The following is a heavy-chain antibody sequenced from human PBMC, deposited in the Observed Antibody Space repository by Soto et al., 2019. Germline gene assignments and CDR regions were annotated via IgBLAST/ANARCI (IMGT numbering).Heavy chain of an antibody. V-gene: IGHV3-21*01. D-gene: IGHD5-12*01. CDR2: ISSSSSYI. CDR1: GFTFSSYS. Sequence: PGGSLRLSCAASGFTFSSYSMNWVRQAPGKGLEWVSSISSSSSYIYYADSVKGRFTISRDNAKNSLYLQMNSLRAEDTAVYYCARDRVVATMGAFDIWGQGTMVTVSS. CDR3: ARDRVVATMGAFDI. J-gene: IGHJ3*02.